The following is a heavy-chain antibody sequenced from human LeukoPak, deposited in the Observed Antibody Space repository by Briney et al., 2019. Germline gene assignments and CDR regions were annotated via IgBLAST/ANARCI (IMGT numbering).Heavy chain of an antibody. CDR3: AKERNIVVVVAATN. CDR2: IGGSGGST. CDR1: GFTFSSYA. V-gene: IGHV3-23*01. Sequence: GGSLRLSCAASGFTFSSYAMSWVRQAPGKGLEWVSAIGGSGGSTYYADSVKGRFTISRDNTKNTLYLQMNSLRAEDTAVYYCAKERNIVVVVAATNWGQGTLVTVSS. J-gene: IGHJ4*02. D-gene: IGHD2-15*01.